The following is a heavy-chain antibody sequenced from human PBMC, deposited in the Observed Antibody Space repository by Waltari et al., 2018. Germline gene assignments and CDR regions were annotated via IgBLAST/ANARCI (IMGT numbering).Heavy chain of an antibody. J-gene: IGHJ6*03. D-gene: IGHD1-26*01. CDR3: ARADTSTSYFYYYMDV. CDR2: IHYSGSS. Sequence: QVQLQESGPGLVKPSETLSLTCTVSGGSTSTYYWSWFRQSPGKGLEWIGYIHYSGSSVYNPSLRSRVAISLDTPNNQFSLRLRSVTAADAAIYYCARADTSTSYFYYYMDVWGKGTTVTVSS. V-gene: IGHV4-59*01. CDR1: GGSTSTYY.